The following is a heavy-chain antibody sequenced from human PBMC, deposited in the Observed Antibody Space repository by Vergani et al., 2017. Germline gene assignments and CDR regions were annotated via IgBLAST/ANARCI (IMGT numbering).Heavy chain of an antibody. CDR1: GYTFSNYY. Sequence: QVQVLQSGAEVKKSGASVKVSCKTSGYTFSNYYMHWVRQAPGQGLEWMGIINPSGGHTNYAQKFQGRVTMTRDTSTSTVYMELSSLRSEDTAIYYCARGDYGILTGYRYWGQGTLVTVSA. CDR3: ARGDYGILTGYRY. V-gene: IGHV1-46*03. CDR2: INPSGGHT. J-gene: IGHJ4*02. D-gene: IGHD3-9*01.